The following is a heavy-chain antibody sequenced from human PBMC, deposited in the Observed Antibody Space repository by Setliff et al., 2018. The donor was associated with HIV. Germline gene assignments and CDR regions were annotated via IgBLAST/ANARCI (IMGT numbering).Heavy chain of an antibody. CDR2: TRSVSDGGRT. Sequence: GGSLRLSCAASGFTVSSNYMSWVRQAPGKGLEWVGRTRSVSDGGRTDYAAPVKGRFTISRDDSKRTLYLQMNSLKSEDSALYYCAIESGGAAFESWGQGTMVTVSS. D-gene: IGHD1-26*01. V-gene: IGHV3-15*01. CDR3: AIESGGAAFES. CDR1: GFTVSSNY. J-gene: IGHJ3*02.